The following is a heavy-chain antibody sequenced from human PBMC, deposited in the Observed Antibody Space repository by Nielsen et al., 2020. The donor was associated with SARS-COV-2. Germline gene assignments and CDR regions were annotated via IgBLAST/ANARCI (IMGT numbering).Heavy chain of an antibody. CDR3: AKGNGVLAPYYYYGMDV. V-gene: IGHV3-9*01. CDR2: IGWDSVHT. J-gene: IGHJ6*02. D-gene: IGHD1-1*01. CDR1: AFTFDNYA. Sequence: SLKISCAASAFTFDNYAMHWVRQTPGRGLEWVSGIGWDSVHTGYAASVKGRFTISRDNAKESLYLQMDNLRPEDTALYYCAKGNGVLAPYYYYGMDVWGQGTTVTVSS.